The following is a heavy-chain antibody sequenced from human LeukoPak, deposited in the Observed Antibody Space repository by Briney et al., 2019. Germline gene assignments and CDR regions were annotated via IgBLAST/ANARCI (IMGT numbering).Heavy chain of an antibody. CDR3: ARPSKGAGYPPDFDY. CDR1: GGSISSYY. D-gene: IGHD3-9*01. V-gene: IGHV4-59*01. CDR2: IYYSGST. Sequence: SETLSLTCTVSGGSISSYYWSWIRQPPGKGLEWIGYIYYSGSTNYNPSLKSRVTMTGDTSTSTVYMELSSLRSEDTAVYYCARPSKGAGYPPDFDYWGQGTLVTVSS. J-gene: IGHJ4*02.